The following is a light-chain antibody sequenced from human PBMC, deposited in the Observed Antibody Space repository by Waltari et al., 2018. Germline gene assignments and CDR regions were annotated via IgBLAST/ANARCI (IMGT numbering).Light chain of an antibody. CDR2: FTD. V-gene: IGLV1-44*01. J-gene: IGLJ3*02. CDR3: ESWDASLNGWV. Sequence: QSVLTQPPSASGTPGQRVTISCSGGRSNIGSNSVNWFQQLPGTAPRLFIYFTDQRPSGVPGRFSGSKSGTSASLAISGLQSGDEADYYCESWDASLNGWVFGGGTKLTVL. CDR1: RSNIGSNS.